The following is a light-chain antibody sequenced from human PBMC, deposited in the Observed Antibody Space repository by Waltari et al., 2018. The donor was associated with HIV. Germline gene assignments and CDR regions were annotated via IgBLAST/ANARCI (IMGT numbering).Light chain of an antibody. Sequence: QLVLTQSPSASAPLGASVKLTCTLSGGHSSYAIAWHQQQPEKGPRYLMKLNSDGSHKKGERIPDRFSGSSSGAERYLTISSLQSEDEADYYCQTWGTGINWVFGGGTKLTVL. CDR2: LNSDGSH. V-gene: IGLV4-69*01. CDR1: GGHSSYA. J-gene: IGLJ3*02. CDR3: QTWGTGINWV.